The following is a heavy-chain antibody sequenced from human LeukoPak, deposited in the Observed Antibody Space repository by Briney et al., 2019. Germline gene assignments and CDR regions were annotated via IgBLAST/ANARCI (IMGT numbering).Heavy chain of an antibody. CDR2: ISGSGGNT. J-gene: IGHJ4*02. CDR3: AKHGGTKSFDY. Sequence: PGGSLSLSCAASGFTFSSYAMSWVRQAPGKGLEWVSVISGSGGNTYYADSVKGRFTISRDNSKNTVFLQMSSLRAEDTAAYYCAKHGGTKSFDYWGQGTLVTVSS. V-gene: IGHV3-23*01. D-gene: IGHD2-8*01. CDR1: GFTFSSYA.